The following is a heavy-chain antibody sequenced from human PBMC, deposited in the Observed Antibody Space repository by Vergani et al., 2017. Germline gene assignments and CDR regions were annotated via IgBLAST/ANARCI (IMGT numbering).Heavy chain of an antibody. D-gene: IGHD3-3*01. V-gene: IGHV3-48*01. CDR1: GFTFSSYS. CDR3: AKDHYDFWSGYPNLSPFDL. CDR2: ISSSSSTI. Sequence: EVQLVESGGGVVRPGGSLRLSCAASGFTFSSYSMNWVRQAPGKGLEWVSYISSSSSTIYYADSVKGRFTISRDNAKNSLYLQMNSLRAEDTALYYCAKDHYDFWSGYPNLSPFDLWGRGTLVTVSS. J-gene: IGHJ2*01.